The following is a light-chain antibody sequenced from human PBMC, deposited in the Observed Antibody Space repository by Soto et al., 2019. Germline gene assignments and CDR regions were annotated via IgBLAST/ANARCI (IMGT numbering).Light chain of an antibody. CDR1: QSVSSW. J-gene: IGKJ5*01. Sequence: DIQMTQSPSTLSASVGDRVTITCRASQSVSSWLAWYQQKPGKAPNLLIYDASSLESGVPSRFSGSGSGTEFTLTISSLQPDDFATYYCQQYNSYSWTFGQGTRLGI. CDR3: QQYNSYSWT. V-gene: IGKV1-5*01. CDR2: DAS.